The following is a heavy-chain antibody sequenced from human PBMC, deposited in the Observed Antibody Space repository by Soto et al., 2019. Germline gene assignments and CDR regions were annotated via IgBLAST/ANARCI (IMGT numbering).Heavy chain of an antibody. D-gene: IGHD6-6*01. CDR3: AAELGTQYYFDY. CDR2: IYTSGST. V-gene: IGHV4-4*07. J-gene: IGHJ4*02. Sequence: ETLALTCPVSGASISSYYWSWIRQPAGKGLEWIGRIYTSGSTNYNPSLKSRVTMSVDTSKNQFSLKLSSVTAADTAVYYCAAELGTQYYFDYWGQGTLVTVYS. CDR1: GASISSYY.